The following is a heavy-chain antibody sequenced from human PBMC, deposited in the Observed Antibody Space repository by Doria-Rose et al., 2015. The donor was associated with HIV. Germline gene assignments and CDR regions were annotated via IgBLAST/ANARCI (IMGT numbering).Heavy chain of an antibody. J-gene: IGHJ4*02. CDR3: ATGVTLDY. CDR2: ISSTSAYI. Sequence: VQLVQSGGGLVRPGGSLKLSCATSGFTFSSHRINWVRQAPGKGLEWVYSISSTSAYINYADSVRGRLTISRDNARNSLYLQMDSLRAEDTAIYYCATGVTLDYWGQGTLVTVSS. V-gene: IGHV3-21*01. D-gene: IGHD3-10*01. CDR1: GFTFSSHR.